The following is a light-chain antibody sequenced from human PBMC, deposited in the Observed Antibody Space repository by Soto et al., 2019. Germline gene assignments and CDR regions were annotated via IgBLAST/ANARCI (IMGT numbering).Light chain of an antibody. CDR1: QDVLTN. V-gene: IGKV3-20*01. CDR3: HQCDSSPWT. Sequence: EIVLTQSPGTLSLSPGERATLSCRASQDVLTNLAWYQQKPGQSPRLLIYRASTRATGVPDRFSGSGSGTDFTLTISRLEPEDFAVFYCHQCDSSPWTFGQGTKVDIK. CDR2: RAS. J-gene: IGKJ1*01.